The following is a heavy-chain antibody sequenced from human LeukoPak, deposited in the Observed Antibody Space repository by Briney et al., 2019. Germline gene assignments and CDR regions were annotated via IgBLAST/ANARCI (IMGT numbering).Heavy chain of an antibody. D-gene: IGHD3-22*01. CDR2: ISASGAVP. Sequence: GGSLRLSCAASGFRFDSFYMGRIRQVPGKGLDYIALISASGAVPYYAESVKGRFTISRDNAKNSVSLQMNSLSADDTAVYYCARSLIVASEDHWGQGTLVTVSS. CDR1: GFRFDSFY. V-gene: IGHV3-11*04. J-gene: IGHJ4*02. CDR3: ARSLIVASEDH.